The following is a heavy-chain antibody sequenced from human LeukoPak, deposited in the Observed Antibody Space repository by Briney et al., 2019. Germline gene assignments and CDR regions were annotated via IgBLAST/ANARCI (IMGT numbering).Heavy chain of an antibody. V-gene: IGHV4-34*01. D-gene: IGHD3-3*01. CDR2: INHSGST. CDR1: GGSFSGYY. Sequence: SETLSLTCAVYGGSFSGYYWSWIRQPPGKGLEWIGEINHSGSTNYNPSLKSRVTISVDTSKNQFSLKLSSVTAADTAVYYCASKYYDFWSGYYCFDYWGQGTLVTVSS. J-gene: IGHJ4*02. CDR3: ASKYYDFWSGYYCFDY.